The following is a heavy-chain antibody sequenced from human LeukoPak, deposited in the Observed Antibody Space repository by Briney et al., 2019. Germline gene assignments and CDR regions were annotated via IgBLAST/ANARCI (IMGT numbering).Heavy chain of an antibody. J-gene: IGHJ4*02. CDR1: GFTFSDYY. D-gene: IGHD1-26*01. V-gene: IGHV3-11*01. Sequence: GGSLRLSCAASGFTFSDYYMSWIRQAPGKGLELVSYISSSGNIIYYADSVKGRFTISRDNAKNSLYLQMNSLRAEDTAVYYCAKDGREWELDYFDYWGQGTLVTVSS. CDR3: AKDGREWELDYFDY. CDR2: ISSSGNII.